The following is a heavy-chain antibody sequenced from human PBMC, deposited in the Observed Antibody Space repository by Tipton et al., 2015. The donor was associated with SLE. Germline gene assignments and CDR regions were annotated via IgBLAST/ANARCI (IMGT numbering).Heavy chain of an antibody. V-gene: IGHV1-18*01. Sequence: QVQLVQSGAEVKKPGASVKVSCKASGYTFTTYGISWVRQAPGQGLEWLGWISPYNGDTNYARKLQGRLTMTTDTSTSTAYMELRSLRSDDAAVYYCARDNPWWQQMAHDAFHIWGQGTMVTVSS. CDR2: ISPYNGDT. CDR3: ARDNPWWQQMAHDAFHI. D-gene: IGHD6-13*01. CDR1: GYTFTTYG. J-gene: IGHJ3*02.